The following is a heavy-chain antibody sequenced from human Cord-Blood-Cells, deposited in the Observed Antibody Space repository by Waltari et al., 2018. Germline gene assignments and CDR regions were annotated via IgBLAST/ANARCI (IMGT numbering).Heavy chain of an antibody. V-gene: IGHV4-59*01. Sequence: QVQLQESGPGLVKPSETLSLTCTVSGGSISSYYWIWIRQPPGKGLEWIGYIYYSGSTNYNPSLKSRVTISVDTSKNQFSLKLSSVTAADTAVYYCARGDVGYSYGYFDYWGQGTLVTVSS. CDR2: IYYSGST. CDR1: GGSISSYY. J-gene: IGHJ4*02. D-gene: IGHD5-18*01. CDR3: ARGDVGYSYGYFDY.